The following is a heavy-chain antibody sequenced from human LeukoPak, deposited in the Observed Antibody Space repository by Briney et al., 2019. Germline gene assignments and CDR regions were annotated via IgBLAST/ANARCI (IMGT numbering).Heavy chain of an antibody. V-gene: IGHV1-18*01. D-gene: IGHD5-12*01. J-gene: IGHJ4*02. Sequence: ASVKVSCKASGGTSGTYAISWVRQAPGQGLEWMGWISGYNGNTNYAQKFLGRVSMTADTSTSTAYMELRSLTSDDTAVYYCARSGRGTYYYFDLWGLGTLVTVSS. CDR1: GGTSGTYA. CDR3: ARSGRGTYYYFDL. CDR2: ISGYNGNT.